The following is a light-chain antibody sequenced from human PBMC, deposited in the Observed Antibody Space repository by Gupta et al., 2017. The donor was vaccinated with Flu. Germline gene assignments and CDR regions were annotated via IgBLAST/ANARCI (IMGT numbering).Light chain of an antibody. CDR2: GAS. CDR1: EKIRNY. CDR3: QQRDTAPYT. J-gene: IGKJ2*01. V-gene: IGKV1-39*01. Sequence: PSSLSASVGDRVTITCRASEKIRNYINWYQQKPGKAPDLLIYGASSLQTGVPSRFSGSESGTDFTLVISRLQPEDFATYYCQQRDTAPYTFGQGTKLEIK.